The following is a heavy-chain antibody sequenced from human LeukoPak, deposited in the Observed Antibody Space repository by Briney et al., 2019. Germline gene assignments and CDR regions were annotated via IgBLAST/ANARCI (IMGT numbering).Heavy chain of an antibody. D-gene: IGHD5-18*01. CDR2: ISWSSNSI. CDR1: GFTFDDYA. V-gene: IGHV3-9*01. CDR3: AKVLVTLYYYYGMDV. J-gene: IGHJ6*02. Sequence: QPGRSLRLSCAASGFTFDDYAMHWVRQAPGKGLEWVSGISWSSNSIGYADSVKGRFTISRDNAKSSLYLQMNSLRAEDTALYYCAKVLVTLYYYYGMDVWGQGTTVTVSS.